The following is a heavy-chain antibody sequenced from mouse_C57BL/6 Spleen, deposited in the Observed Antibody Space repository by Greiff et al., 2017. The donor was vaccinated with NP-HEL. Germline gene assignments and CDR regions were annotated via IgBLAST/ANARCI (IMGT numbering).Heavy chain of an antibody. CDR1: GYTFTDYN. CDR2: INPNNGGT. V-gene: IGHV1-18*01. CDR3: ARIDYDYGVGNWYFDV. Sequence: EVQLQQSGPELVKPGASVKIPCKASGYTFTDYNMDWVKQSHGKSLEWIGDINPNNGGTIYNQKFKGKATLTVDKSSSTAYMELRSLTSEDTAVYYCARIDYDYGVGNWYFDVWGTGTTVTVSS. J-gene: IGHJ1*03. D-gene: IGHD2-4*01.